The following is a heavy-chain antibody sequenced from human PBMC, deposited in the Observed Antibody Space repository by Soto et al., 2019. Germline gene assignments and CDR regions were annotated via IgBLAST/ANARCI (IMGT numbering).Heavy chain of an antibody. CDR2: INPSGGST. J-gene: IGHJ4*02. V-gene: IGHV1-46*01. CDR1: GYTFTSYY. D-gene: IGHD1-26*01. Sequence: QVQLVQSGAEVKKPGASVKVSCKASGYTFTSYYMHWVRQAPGQGLEWMGIINPSGGSTSYAQKFQGRVTMTRDTSTSTVYMELSSLGSEDTAVYYCARDTVRWELLGPHFDYWGQGTLVIVSS. CDR3: ARDTVRWELLGPHFDY.